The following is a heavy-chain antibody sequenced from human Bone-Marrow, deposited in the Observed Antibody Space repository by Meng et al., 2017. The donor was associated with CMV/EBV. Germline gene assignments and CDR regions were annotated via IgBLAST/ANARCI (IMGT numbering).Heavy chain of an antibody. D-gene: IGHD4-17*01. CDR1: GGLFRRYS. J-gene: IGHJ4*02. CDR2: IIPIFGTA. V-gene: IGHV1-69*05. Sequence: CHSSGGLFRRYSLLWVRQAPGQGLEWMGGIIPIFGTANYAQKFQGRVTITTDESTGTAYMELSSLRSEDTAVYYCASFTVTTGSDYWGQGTLVTVSS. CDR3: ASFTVTTGSDY.